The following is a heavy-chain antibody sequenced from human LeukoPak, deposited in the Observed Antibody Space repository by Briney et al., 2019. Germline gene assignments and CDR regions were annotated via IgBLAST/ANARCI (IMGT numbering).Heavy chain of an antibody. CDR3: ARAVSRIPGRSVGWFDP. V-gene: IGHV3-21*01. D-gene: IGHD2-15*01. J-gene: IGHJ5*02. Sequence: PGGSLRLSCAASGFTFSSYSMNWVRQAPGKGLEWVSSISSSSSYIYYADSVKGRFTISRDNAKNSLYLQMNSLRAEDTAVYYCARAVSRIPGRSVGWFDPWGQGTLVTVSS. CDR2: ISSSSSYI. CDR1: GFTFSSYS.